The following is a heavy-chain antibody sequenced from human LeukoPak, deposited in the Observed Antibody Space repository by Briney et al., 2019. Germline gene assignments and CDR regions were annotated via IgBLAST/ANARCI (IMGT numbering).Heavy chain of an antibody. Sequence: GGSLRLSCAASGFTFSSYSMNWVRQAPGKGLEWVSSISSSSSYIYYADSVEGRFTISRDNAKNSLYLQMNSLRAENTAVYYCARLVGEYSSSYYFDSWGQGTLVTVSS. J-gene: IGHJ4*02. CDR2: ISSSSSYI. CDR3: ARLVGEYSSSYYFDS. D-gene: IGHD6-6*01. V-gene: IGHV3-21*01. CDR1: GFTFSSYS.